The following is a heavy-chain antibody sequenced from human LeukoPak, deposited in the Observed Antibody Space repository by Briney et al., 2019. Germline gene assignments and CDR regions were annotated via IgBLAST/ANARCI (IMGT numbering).Heavy chain of an antibody. CDR1: GFTFSSYS. Sequence: GGPLRLSCAASGFTFSSYSMNWVRQAPGKRLEWVSSISSSSSYIYYADSVKGRFTISRDNAKNSLYLQMNSLRAEDTAVYYCARWGQLLLNYYFDYWGQGTLVTVSS. D-gene: IGHD2-2*01. CDR2: ISSSSSYI. V-gene: IGHV3-21*01. CDR3: ARWGQLLLNYYFDY. J-gene: IGHJ4*02.